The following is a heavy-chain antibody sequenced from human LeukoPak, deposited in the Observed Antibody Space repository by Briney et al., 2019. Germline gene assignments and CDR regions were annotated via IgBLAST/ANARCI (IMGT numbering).Heavy chain of an antibody. CDR3: AKDRLLNCRGDCYIFDY. J-gene: IGHJ4*02. Sequence: GGSLRLSCAASGFTFGIYAMNWVRQAPGKGLEWVSSISSSSSYIYYADSVKGRFSISRDNSKNTLYLQVNGLRTEDTAVYYCAKDRLLNCRGDCYIFDYWGQGTVVTVSS. D-gene: IGHD2-21*02. CDR2: ISSSSSYI. V-gene: IGHV3-21*04. CDR1: GFTFGIYA.